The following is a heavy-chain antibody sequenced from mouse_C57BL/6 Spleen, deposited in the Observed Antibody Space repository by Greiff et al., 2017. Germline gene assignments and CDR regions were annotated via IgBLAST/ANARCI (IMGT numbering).Heavy chain of an antibody. Sequence: EVQLQESGPGLVKPSQSLSLTCSVTGYSITSGYYWNWIRQFPGNKLEWMGFFSYDGSNNYNPSLKNLISITRDTSKNQFFLKLNSVTTEDTATYCCATHYYGRAMDYWGQGTSVTVSS. V-gene: IGHV3-6*01. D-gene: IGHD1-1*01. CDR2: FSYDGSN. J-gene: IGHJ4*01. CDR3: ATHYYGRAMDY. CDR1: GYSITSGYY.